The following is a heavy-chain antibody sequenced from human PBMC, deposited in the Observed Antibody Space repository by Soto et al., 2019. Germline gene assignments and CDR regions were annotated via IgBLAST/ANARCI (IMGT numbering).Heavy chain of an antibody. V-gene: IGHV4-34*01. D-gene: IGHD6-19*01. CDR1: GGSFSGYY. CDR2: INHSGST. CDR3: ARWGSGWYYFDY. Sequence: QVQLQQWGAGLLKPSETLSLTCAVYGGSFSGYYWSWIRQPPGKGLEWIGEINHSGSTNYNPSLKSRVTISVVTSKNQFSLKLSSVTAADTAVYYCARWGSGWYYFDYWGQGTLVTVSS. J-gene: IGHJ4*02.